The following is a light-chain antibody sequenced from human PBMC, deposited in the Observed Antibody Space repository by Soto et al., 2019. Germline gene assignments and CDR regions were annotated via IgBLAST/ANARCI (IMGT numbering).Light chain of an antibody. CDR2: GAS. CDR1: QSVSSNY. J-gene: IGKJ4*01. CDR3: QQYSSSPLT. V-gene: IGKV3-20*01. Sequence: EIVLTQSPGTLSLSPGERATLSCRAGQSVSSNYLAWYQQKPGQAPRLLIYGASSRATGIPDRFSGSGSGTDFTLTISRLEPEDFAVYYCQQYSSSPLTFGGGTKVEIK.